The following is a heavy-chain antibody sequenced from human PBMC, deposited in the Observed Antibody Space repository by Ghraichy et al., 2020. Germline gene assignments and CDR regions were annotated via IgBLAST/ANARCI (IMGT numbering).Heavy chain of an antibody. V-gene: IGHV1-2*02. J-gene: IGHJ4*02. CDR3: ARDLGYSGHYYFDY. CDR1: GYTFTGYY. Sequence: ASVKVSCKASGYTFTGYYMHWVRQAPGQGLEWMGWINPNSGGTNYAQKFQGRVTMTRDTSISTAYMELSRLRSDDTAVYYCARDLGYSGHYYFDYWGQGTLVTVSS. CDR2: INPNSGGT. D-gene: IGHD5-12*01.